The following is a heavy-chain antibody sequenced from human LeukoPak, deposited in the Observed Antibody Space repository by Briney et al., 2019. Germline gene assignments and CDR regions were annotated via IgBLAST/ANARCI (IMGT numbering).Heavy chain of an antibody. CDR2: ITGNSEYI. J-gene: IGHJ4*02. Sequence: PGGSLRLSCAASGFTFSRYSMNWVRQAPGKGLEWVSCITGNSEYIFYTDSVKGRFTISRDNAKNSLYLQMNSLRAEDTAVYFCARDDDTTGRYSRFDYWGQGTLVTVSS. CDR3: ARDDDTTGRYSRFDY. D-gene: IGHD3-22*01. V-gene: IGHV3-21*01. CDR1: GFTFSRYS.